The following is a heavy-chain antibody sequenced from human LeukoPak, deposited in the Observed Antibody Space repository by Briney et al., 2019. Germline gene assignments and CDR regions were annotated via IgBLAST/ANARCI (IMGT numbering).Heavy chain of an antibody. V-gene: IGHV6-1*01. J-gene: IGHJ5*02. CDR2: TYYRSKWYN. Sequence: SQTLSLTCAISGDSVSSNSAAWNWIRQSPSRGLEWLGRTYYRSKWYNDYAVSVKSRITINPDTSKNRFSLQLNSVTPEDTAVYYCAREERLRYFDWLLSKFDPWGQGTLVTVSS. D-gene: IGHD3-9*01. CDR3: AREERLRYFDWLLSKFDP. CDR1: GDSVSSNSAA.